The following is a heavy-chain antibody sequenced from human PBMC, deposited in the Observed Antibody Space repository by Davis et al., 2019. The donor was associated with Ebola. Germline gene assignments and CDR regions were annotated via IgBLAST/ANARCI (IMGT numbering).Heavy chain of an antibody. Sequence: GESLKISCAASGFTFSSYGMHWVRQAPGKGLEWVAVISYDGSNKYYADSVRGRFTISRDNAKNSLYLQMTGLRTEDTAVYYCARSEPPDYWGQGTLVTVSS. D-gene: IGHD1-14*01. CDR1: GFTFSSYG. J-gene: IGHJ4*02. V-gene: IGHV3-30*03. CDR2: ISYDGSNK. CDR3: ARSEPPDY.